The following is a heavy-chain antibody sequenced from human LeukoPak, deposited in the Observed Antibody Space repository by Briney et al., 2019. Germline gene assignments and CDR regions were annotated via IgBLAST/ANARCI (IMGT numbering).Heavy chain of an antibody. CDR1: GFTFSSYA. V-gene: IGHV3-23*01. CDR2: ISGSGGST. CDR3: AKSIAPLRFSPAVFDV. J-gene: IGHJ3*01. Sequence: GGSLRLSCAASGFTFSSYAMSWVRQAPGKGLEWVSAISGSGGSTYYADSVKGRFTISRDNSKNTLYLQMNSLRAEDTAVYYCAKSIAPLRFSPAVFDVWSQRTMLT. D-gene: IGHD6-6*01.